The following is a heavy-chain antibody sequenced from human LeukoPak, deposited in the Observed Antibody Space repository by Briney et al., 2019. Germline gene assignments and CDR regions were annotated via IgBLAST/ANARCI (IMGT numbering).Heavy chain of an antibody. D-gene: IGHD6-13*01. V-gene: IGHV1-2*02. CDR2: INPNSGGT. CDR1: GYTFTGYY. J-gene: IGHJ4*02. Sequence: ASVKVSCKASGYTFTGYYMHWVRQAPGQGLEWMGWINPNSGGTNYAQKFQGRVTMTRDTSISTAYMELSRLRSDDTAVYYCARDLFAAAGLFDYWGQGTLVTVSS. CDR3: ARDLFAAAGLFDY.